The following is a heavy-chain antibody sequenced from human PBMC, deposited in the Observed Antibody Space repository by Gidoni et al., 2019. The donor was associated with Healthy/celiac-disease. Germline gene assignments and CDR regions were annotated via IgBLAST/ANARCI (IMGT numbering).Heavy chain of an antibody. CDR1: GFPFRDYY. Sequence: QVQLVESGGGLVKPGWSLRLSCAASGFPFRDYYMRWIRQAPGKGLEGVSYISSSGSTIYYADSVKGRFTISRDNAKNSLYLQMNSLRAEDTAVYYCARGDGDKRQNAFDIWGQGTMVTVSS. V-gene: IGHV3-11*01. CDR3: ARGDGDKRQNAFDI. CDR2: ISSSGSTI. J-gene: IGHJ3*02. D-gene: IGHD4-17*01.